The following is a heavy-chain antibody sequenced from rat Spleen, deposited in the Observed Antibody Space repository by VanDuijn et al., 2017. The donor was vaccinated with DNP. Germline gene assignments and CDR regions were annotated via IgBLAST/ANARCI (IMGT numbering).Heavy chain of an antibody. V-gene: IGHV2-63*01. CDR1: GFSLTSFS. CDR2: MWYDGDA. D-gene: IGHD1-12*03. Sequence: QVQLKESGPGLVQSSETLSLTCSVSGFSLTSFSISWIRQPSGKGPEWMGKMWYDGDAAYNSALKSRLSISWDTSKNQVLLKMNSLQSDDTGTYFFTRDRTRGMVPNWYFDLWGPGTMVTVSS. CDR3: TRDRTRGMVPNWYFDL. J-gene: IGHJ1*01.